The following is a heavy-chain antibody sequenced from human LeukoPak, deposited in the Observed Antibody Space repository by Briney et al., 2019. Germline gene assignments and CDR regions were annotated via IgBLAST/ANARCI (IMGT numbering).Heavy chain of an antibody. Sequence: SVTVSCTASGGTFSSTTINWVRQAPGQGLEWMGGITPIFRTPNYAQKFQGRVTITAVESMSTAYMELSSLRSEDTAVYYCARDQEGFDYWGQGTLVTVSS. CDR2: ITPIFRTP. V-gene: IGHV1-69*13. J-gene: IGHJ4*02. CDR1: GGTFSSTT. CDR3: ARDQEGFDY.